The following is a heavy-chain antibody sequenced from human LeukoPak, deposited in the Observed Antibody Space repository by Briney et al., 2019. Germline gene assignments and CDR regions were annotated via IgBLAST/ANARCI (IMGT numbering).Heavy chain of an antibody. V-gene: IGHV3-21*01. J-gene: IGHJ4*02. CDR1: GFTFSSYA. Sequence: GGSLRLSCAASGFTFSSYAMHWVRQAPGKGLEWVASISSSTTYIYYAGSVKGRFTISRDNAKNLVYLEMNSLRAEDTAVYYCARVPGEMGATLAYLDYWGQGTLVIVSS. CDR2: ISSSTTYI. CDR3: ARVPGEMGATLAYLDY. D-gene: IGHD1-26*01.